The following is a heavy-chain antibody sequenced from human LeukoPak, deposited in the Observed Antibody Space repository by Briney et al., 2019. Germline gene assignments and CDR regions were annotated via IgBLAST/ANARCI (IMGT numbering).Heavy chain of an antibody. Sequence: ASVKVSCKASGYTFTGYYMHWVRQAPGQGLEWMGRINPNSGGTNYAQKFQGRVTMTRDTSISTAYMELSRLRSDDTAVYYCASTVTTKDWFDPWGQGTLVTVSS. V-gene: IGHV1-2*06. CDR2: INPNSGGT. J-gene: IGHJ5*02. CDR3: ASTVTTKDWFDP. CDR1: GYTFTGYY. D-gene: IGHD4-17*01.